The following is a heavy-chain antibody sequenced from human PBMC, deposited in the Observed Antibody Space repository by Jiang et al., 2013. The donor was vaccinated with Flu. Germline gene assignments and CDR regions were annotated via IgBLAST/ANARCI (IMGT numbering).Heavy chain of an antibody. CDR2: IRHNLYGATS. J-gene: IGHJ4*01. V-gene: IGHV3-49*04. CDR1: GFNFHEHS. Sequence: VQLVESGGRLVQPGRSLTLSCTTSGFNFHEHSMAWVRQAPGKGLEWVGFIRHNLYGATSEYAASVKGRFTISRNDSSSIAYLQMNSLKPEDTGVYYCTRKPLRYPSFYFDHWGLGTRVTVSS. CDR3: TRKPLRYPSFYFDH. D-gene: IGHD3-9*01.